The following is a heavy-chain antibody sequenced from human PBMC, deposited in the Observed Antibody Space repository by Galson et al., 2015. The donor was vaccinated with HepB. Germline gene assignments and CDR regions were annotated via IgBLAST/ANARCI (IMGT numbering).Heavy chain of an antibody. J-gene: IGHJ6*02. D-gene: IGHD3-10*01. Sequence: SLRLSCAASGFTFSSYSMNWVRQAPGKGLEWVSSISSSSSYIYYADSVKGRFTIPRDNAKNSLYLQMNSLRAEDTAVYYCARDPYYYGSGVTNYYGMDVWGQGTTVTVSS. CDR3: ARDPYYYGSGVTNYYGMDV. CDR2: ISSSSSYI. CDR1: GFTFSSYS. V-gene: IGHV3-21*01.